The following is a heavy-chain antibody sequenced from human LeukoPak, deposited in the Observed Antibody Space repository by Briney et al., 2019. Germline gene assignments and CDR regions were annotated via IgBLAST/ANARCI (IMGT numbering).Heavy chain of an antibody. CDR2: IYYSGST. D-gene: IGHD2-15*01. CDR3: ARPLGYCSGGSCSQGWFDP. J-gene: IGHJ5*02. Sequence: SETLSLTCTVSGGSISSYYWSWIWQPPGKGLEWIGYIYYSGSTNYNPSLKSRVTISVDTSKNQFSLKLRSVTAADTAVYYCARPLGYCSGGSCSQGWFDPWGQGTLVTVSS. V-gene: IGHV4-59*01. CDR1: GGSISSYY.